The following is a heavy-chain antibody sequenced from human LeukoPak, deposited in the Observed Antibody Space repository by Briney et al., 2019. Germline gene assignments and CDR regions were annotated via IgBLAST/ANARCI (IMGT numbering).Heavy chain of an antibody. Sequence: SETLSLTCTISGGSIGTYYWNWIRQPPGKGLEWIGEINHSGTSNYNPSLKNRVAMSVDTSKNQFSLKLSSVTAADTAVYYCARRNIVATVDWFDPWGQGTLVTVSS. D-gene: IGHD5-12*01. J-gene: IGHJ5*02. CDR3: ARRNIVATVDWFDP. CDR1: GGSIGTYY. CDR2: INHSGTS. V-gene: IGHV4-59*08.